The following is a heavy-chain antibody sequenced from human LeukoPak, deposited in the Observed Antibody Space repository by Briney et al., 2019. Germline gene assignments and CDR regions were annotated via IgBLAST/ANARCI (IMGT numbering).Heavy chain of an antibody. CDR2: IRSSGSTI. CDR1: GFTFSSYE. CDR3: ARDSTPYDSSGYYHYYYGMDV. V-gene: IGHV3-48*03. J-gene: IGHJ6*02. Sequence: PGGSLRLSCAASGFTFSSYEMNWVRQAPGKGLEWVSYIRSSGSTIYYADSVKGRFTISRDNAKNSLYLQMNSLRAEDTAVYYCARDSTPYDSSGYYHYYYGMDVWGQGTTVTVSS. D-gene: IGHD3-22*01.